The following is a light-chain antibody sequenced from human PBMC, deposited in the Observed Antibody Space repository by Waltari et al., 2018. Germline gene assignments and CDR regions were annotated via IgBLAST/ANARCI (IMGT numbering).Light chain of an antibody. V-gene: IGLV3-1*01. CDR2: EDN. CDR3: QAWDSSPYG. Sequence: SSALTQPPSVSVSPGQTASITCSGDQLGHQYASWYQQKPGQSPLLVIYEDNKRPSGFPERFSGSSSGNTATLTISGTQAMEEADYYCQAWDSSPYGFGTGTKVTVL. CDR1: QLGHQY. J-gene: IGLJ1*01.